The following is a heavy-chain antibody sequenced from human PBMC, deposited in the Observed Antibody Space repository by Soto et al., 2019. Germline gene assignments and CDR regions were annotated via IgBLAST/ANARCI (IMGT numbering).Heavy chain of an antibody. Sequence: GESLKISCKGSGYSFTSYWISWVRQMPGKGLEWMERIDPSDSYTNYSPSFQGHVTISADKSISTAYLQWSSLKASDTAMYYCARPRNYYYGMDVWGQGTTVTVSS. V-gene: IGHV5-10-1*01. CDR2: IDPSDSYT. CDR3: ARPRNYYYGMDV. CDR1: GYSFTSYW. J-gene: IGHJ6*02.